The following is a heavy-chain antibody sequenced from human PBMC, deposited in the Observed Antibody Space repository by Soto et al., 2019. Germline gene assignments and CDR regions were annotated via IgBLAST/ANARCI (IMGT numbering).Heavy chain of an antibody. CDR2: ISYDGSNK. J-gene: IGHJ1*01. D-gene: IGHD4-17*01. CDR1: GFTFSNYG. V-gene: IGHV3-30*18. Sequence: ESGGGVVHPGRSLRLSCAASGFTFSNYGMHWVRQAPGKGLEWVAFISYDGSNKYYAACVKGRFTISIDNSKNTLYLQMNSLRAEDTAIYYCAKDGIALGDYAEYFKHWGQGTLVTVCS. CDR3: AKDGIALGDYAEYFKH.